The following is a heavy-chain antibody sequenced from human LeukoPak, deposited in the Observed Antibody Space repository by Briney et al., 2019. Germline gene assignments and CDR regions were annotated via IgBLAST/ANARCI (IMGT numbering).Heavy chain of an antibody. V-gene: IGHV3-30*03. CDR1: GFTFSTYG. CDR2: ISYDGSNK. Sequence: PGGSLRLSCTASGFTFSTYGMHWVRQAPGKGLEWVTLISYDGSNKYYADSVKGRFTISRDNSKNTLYLQMNSLRAEDTAVYYCAREFAGGSSHFDYWGQGTLVTVSS. J-gene: IGHJ4*02. CDR3: AREFAGGSSHFDY. D-gene: IGHD1-26*01.